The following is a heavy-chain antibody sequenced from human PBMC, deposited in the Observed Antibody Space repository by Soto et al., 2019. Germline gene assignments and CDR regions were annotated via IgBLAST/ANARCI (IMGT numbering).Heavy chain of an antibody. CDR3: ARDTWDYGDYSRFWFDP. Sequence: QVQLVQSGAEVKKPGSSVKVSCKASGGTFSSYAISWVRQAPGQGLEWMGGIIPIFGTANYAQKFQGRVTITADKSTSTAYMELSSLRSEDTAVYYCARDTWDYGDYSRFWFDPWGQGTLVTVSS. D-gene: IGHD4-17*01. V-gene: IGHV1-69*06. J-gene: IGHJ5*02. CDR1: GGTFSSYA. CDR2: IIPIFGTA.